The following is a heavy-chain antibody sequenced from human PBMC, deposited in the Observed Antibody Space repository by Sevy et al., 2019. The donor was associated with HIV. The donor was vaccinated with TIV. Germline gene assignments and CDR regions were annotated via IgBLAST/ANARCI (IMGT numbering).Heavy chain of an antibody. CDR1: GFTFSSYS. CDR3: ARESQETIFGVVTIPGRYYYYMDV. J-gene: IGHJ6*03. CDR2: ISSSSSYI. Sequence: GGSLRLSCAASGFTFSSYSMNWVRQAPGKGLEWVSSISSSSSYIYYADSVKGRFTISRDNAKNSLYLQMNSLRAEDTAVYYCARESQETIFGVVTIPGRYYYYMDVWGKGTTVTVSS. D-gene: IGHD3-3*01. V-gene: IGHV3-21*01.